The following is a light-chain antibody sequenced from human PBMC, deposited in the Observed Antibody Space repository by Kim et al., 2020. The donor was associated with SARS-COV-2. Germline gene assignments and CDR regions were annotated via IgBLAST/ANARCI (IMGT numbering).Light chain of an antibody. CDR1: QTVLYNSNNNNY. V-gene: IGKV4-1*01. CDR2: WAS. J-gene: IGKJ2*03. Sequence: DIVMTQSPDSLAVSLGERATLNRQSSQTVLYNSNNNNYLAWYQQKPGQAPKLLIYWASIRESGVSDRFSGSGSETDFTLTISSLQAEDVAVYYCQQYYSTPPSFGQGTKLEI. CDR3: QQYYSTPPS.